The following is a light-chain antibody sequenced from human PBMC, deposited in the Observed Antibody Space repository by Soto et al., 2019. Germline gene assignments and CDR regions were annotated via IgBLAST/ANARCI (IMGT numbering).Light chain of an antibody. V-gene: IGKV1-5*01. CDR3: QQYNTYSSWT. CDR2: DAS. CDR1: QSISRW. Sequence: EIQMTQSPSTLSVSVGDRVTITCRASQSISRWLGWYQQKPGKAPKLLIYDASTLESGVPARFSGSGSGTEFTLTISSLQADDFATYYCQQYNTYSSWTFGQGTKVEI. J-gene: IGKJ1*01.